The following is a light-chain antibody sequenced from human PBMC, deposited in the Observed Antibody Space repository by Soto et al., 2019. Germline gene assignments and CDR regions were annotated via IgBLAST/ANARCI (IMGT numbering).Light chain of an antibody. CDR2: GAS. J-gene: IGKJ5*01. Sequence: EIVLTQSPGTLSLSPGERATLSCRASQSVSSSYLAWYQQKPGQAPRLLIYGASNRATGIPDRFSGSGSGTDFTLTISRLEPEDFAVYYCQQCDNSKITFGPGTRLEI. CDR1: QSVSSSY. CDR3: QQCDNSKIT. V-gene: IGKV3-20*01.